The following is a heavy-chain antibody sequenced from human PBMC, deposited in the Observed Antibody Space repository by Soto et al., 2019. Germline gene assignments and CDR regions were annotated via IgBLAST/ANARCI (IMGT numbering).Heavy chain of an antibody. Sequence: EVQLLESGGGLVQPGGSLRLSCAASGFTFSSYAMSWVRRAPGKGLEWVSAISGSGGSTYYADSVKGRFTISRDNSKNTLYLQMNSLRAEDTAVYYCAKASGELRYAFDIWGQGTMVTVSS. CDR1: GFTFSSYA. CDR3: AKASGELRYAFDI. CDR2: ISGSGGST. V-gene: IGHV3-23*01. D-gene: IGHD1-26*01. J-gene: IGHJ3*02.